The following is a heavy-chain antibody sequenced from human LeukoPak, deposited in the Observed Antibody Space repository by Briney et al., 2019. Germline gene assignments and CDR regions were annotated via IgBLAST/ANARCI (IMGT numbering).Heavy chain of an antibody. V-gene: IGHV3-23*01. CDR1: GFTFSSYA. CDR3: ATSGSPWPDYFDY. J-gene: IGHJ4*02. CDR2: ISGSGGST. Sequence: GGSLTLSCAASGFTFSSYAMSWVRQAPGKGLDWVSAISGSGGSTYYADSVKGRFTISRDNSKDTLYLQMNSLRAEDTAVYYCATSGSPWPDYFDYWGQGTLVTVSS. D-gene: IGHD6-19*01.